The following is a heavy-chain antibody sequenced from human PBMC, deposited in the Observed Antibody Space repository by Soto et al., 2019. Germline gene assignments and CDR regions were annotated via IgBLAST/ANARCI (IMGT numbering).Heavy chain of an antibody. V-gene: IGHV2-5*02. J-gene: IGHJ5*02. CDR2: IYWDDDK. D-gene: IGHD3-22*01. CDR3: VYRRSAYYLQS. CDR1: GFSLTTTGVA. Sequence: QITLKESGPTLVKPTQTLTLTCTFSGFSLTTTGVAVGWIRQSPGKAPECLALIYWDDDKVYSPSLRRRLTISNDTHKKQEVQNVANLDPLDTATYYCVYRRSAYYLQSWGQGIFVAVSP.